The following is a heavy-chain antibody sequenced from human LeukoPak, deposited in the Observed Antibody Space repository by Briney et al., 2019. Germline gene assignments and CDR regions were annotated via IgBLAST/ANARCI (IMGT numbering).Heavy chain of an antibody. CDR1: GFTFSDYY. V-gene: IGHV3-11*04. CDR3: ARDYDFWSGYYRWDY. J-gene: IGHJ4*02. CDR2: ISSSGSTI. D-gene: IGHD3-3*01. Sequence: GGSLRLSCAASGFTFSDYYMSWIRQAPGKGLEWVSYISSSGSTIYYADSVKGRFTISRDNAKNSLYLQMNSLRAEDTAVYYCARDYDFWSGYYRWDYWGQGTLVTVSS.